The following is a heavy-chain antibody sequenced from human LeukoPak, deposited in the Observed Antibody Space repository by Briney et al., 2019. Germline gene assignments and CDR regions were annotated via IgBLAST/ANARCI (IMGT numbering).Heavy chain of an antibody. D-gene: IGHD3-10*01. J-gene: IGHJ5*02. CDR3: ARGPRNYYGSGSYYNVGWFDP. Sequence: ETLSLTCAVYGGSFSGYYWSWIRQPPGKGLEWIGEINHSGSTNYIPSLKSRVTISVDTSKNQFSLKLSSVTAADTAVYYCARGPRNYYGSGSYYNVGWFDPWGQGTLVTVSS. CDR1: GGSFSGYY. V-gene: IGHV4-34*01. CDR2: INHSGST.